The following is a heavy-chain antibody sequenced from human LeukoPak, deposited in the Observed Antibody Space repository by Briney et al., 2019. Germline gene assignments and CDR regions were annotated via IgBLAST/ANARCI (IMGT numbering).Heavy chain of an antibody. J-gene: IGHJ4*02. CDR2: IWYDGSNK. CDR3: ARALFNYDSSGLTY. D-gene: IGHD3-22*01. V-gene: IGHV3-33*01. Sequence: GGSLRLSCAVSGFTFSSYGMHCVRQAPGKGLEWVALIWYDGSNKYYADSVKGRFTISRDNSKNTLYLQMNSLRAEDTAVYYCARALFNYDSSGLTYWGQGTLVTVSS. CDR1: GFTFSSYG.